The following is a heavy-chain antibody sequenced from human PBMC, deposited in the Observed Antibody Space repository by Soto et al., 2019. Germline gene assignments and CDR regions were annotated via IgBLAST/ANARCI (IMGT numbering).Heavy chain of an antibody. J-gene: IGHJ5*02. Sequence: LSLTCTVSGGSISSGAYYWSWIRQPPGKGLEWIGYIYYSGSTYYNPSLKSRVTISVDTSKIQFSLKLSSVTAADTAVYYCAREPSENRIAVAGTGGYNWFDPWGQGTLVTVSS. V-gene: IGHV4-30-4*01. CDR3: AREPSENRIAVAGTGGYNWFDP. CDR1: GGSISSGAYY. CDR2: IYYSGST. D-gene: IGHD6-19*01.